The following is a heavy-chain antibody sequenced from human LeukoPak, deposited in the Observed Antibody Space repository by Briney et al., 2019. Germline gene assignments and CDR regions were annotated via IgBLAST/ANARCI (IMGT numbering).Heavy chain of an antibody. CDR1: GYTFTSYY. V-gene: IGHV1-46*01. Sequence: GASVTVSCTASGYTFTSYYMHWVRQAPGQGLEWMGIINPSGGSTSYAQKFQGRVTMTRDTSTSTVYMELSSLRSEDTAVYYCARGRWLRLGELSLSRAPDAFDIWGQGTMVTVSS. D-gene: IGHD3-16*02. J-gene: IGHJ3*02. CDR2: INPSGGST. CDR3: ARGRWLRLGELSLSRAPDAFDI.